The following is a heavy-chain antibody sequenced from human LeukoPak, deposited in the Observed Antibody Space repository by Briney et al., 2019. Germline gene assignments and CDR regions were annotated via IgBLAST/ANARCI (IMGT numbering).Heavy chain of an antibody. V-gene: IGHV4-34*01. CDR1: GGSISSYY. D-gene: IGHD3-3*01. CDR3: ARGGLGDFWSGYPNWFDP. CDR2: INHSGST. J-gene: IGHJ5*02. Sequence: SETLSLTCTVSGGSISSYYWSWIRQPPGKGLEWIGEINHSGSTNSNPSLKSRVTISVDTSKNQFSLKLSSVTAADTAVYYCARGGLGDFWSGYPNWFDPWGQGTLVTVSS.